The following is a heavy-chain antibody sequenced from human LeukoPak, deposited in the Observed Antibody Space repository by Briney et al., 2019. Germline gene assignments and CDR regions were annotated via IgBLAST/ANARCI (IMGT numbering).Heavy chain of an antibody. V-gene: IGHV1-2*02. CDR3: ARSGNYGNNYFDP. J-gene: IGHJ5*01. CDR2: INPNSGGT. Sequence: ASVRLSCKAYGNSFTGYFMHWVRQAPGQGPEWMGWINPNSGGTNYAQKFQGRISMTRDTSISTAYMELSRLGSDDTAIYYCARSGNYGNNYFDPWGQGNLFTVSS. CDR1: GNSFTGYF. D-gene: IGHD3-10*01.